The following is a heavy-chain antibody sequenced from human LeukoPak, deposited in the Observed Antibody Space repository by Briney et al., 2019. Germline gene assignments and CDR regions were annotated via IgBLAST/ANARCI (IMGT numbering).Heavy chain of an antibody. CDR3: ATTDFGVGRPEDAFDI. Sequence: GGSLRLSCAAAGFTFSDYYMSWIRQAPGRGLEWVSYISSSGSTRYYADSVKGRFTISSDNAKNSLYLQMNSLRAEDTAVYYCATTDFGVGRPEDAFDIWGQGTMVTVSS. D-gene: IGHD3-3*01. V-gene: IGHV3-11*04. CDR1: GFTFSDYY. J-gene: IGHJ3*02. CDR2: ISSSGSTR.